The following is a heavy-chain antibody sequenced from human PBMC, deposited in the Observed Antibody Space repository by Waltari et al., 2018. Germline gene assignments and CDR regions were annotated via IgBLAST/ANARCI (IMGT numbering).Heavy chain of an antibody. CDR1: GGSISSYY. CDR2: IYYSGST. D-gene: IGHD3-22*01. CDR3: ARTPAYYYDSSGYYLDY. Sequence: QVQLQESGPGLVKPSETLSLTCTVSGGSISSYYWSWLRQPPGKGLEWIGYIYYSGSTNYNPSLKSRVTISVDTSKNQFSLKLSSVTAADTAVYYCARTPAYYYDSSGYYLDYWGQGTLVTVSS. J-gene: IGHJ4*02. V-gene: IGHV4-59*01.